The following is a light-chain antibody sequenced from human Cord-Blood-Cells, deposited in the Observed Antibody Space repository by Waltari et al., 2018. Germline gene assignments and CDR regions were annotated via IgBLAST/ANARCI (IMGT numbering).Light chain of an antibody. V-gene: IGLV3-27*01. J-gene: IGLJ3*02. CDR2: KGS. CDR3: YSAADNNLGV. CDR1: VLAKTY. Sequence: SYELTQPSSVSVSPGQTARITCSGDVLAKTYARWFQQKPGQAPVLVIYKGSERPSGIPERFSGSSSGTTVTLTISGAQVEDEADYYCYSAADNNLGVFGGGTKLTVL.